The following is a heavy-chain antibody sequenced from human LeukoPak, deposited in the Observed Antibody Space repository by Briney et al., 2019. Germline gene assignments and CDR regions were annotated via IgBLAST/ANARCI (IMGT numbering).Heavy chain of an antibody. CDR1: GFTFSNAW. CDR2: IKSKTDGGTT. D-gene: IGHD1-26*01. J-gene: IGHJ4*02. V-gene: IGHV3-15*01. CDR3: TTEIGGSYFASPTD. Sequence: PGGSLRLSCAASGFTFSNAWMSWVRQAPGKGLEWVGRIKSKTDGGTTDYAAPVKGRFTISRDDSKNTLYLQMNSLKTEDTAVYYCTTEIGGSYFASPTDWGQGTLVTVSS.